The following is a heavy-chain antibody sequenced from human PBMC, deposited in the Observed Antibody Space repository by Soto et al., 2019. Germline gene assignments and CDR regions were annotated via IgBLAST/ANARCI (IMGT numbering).Heavy chain of an antibody. J-gene: IGHJ4*02. CDR3: AHSFQLRIFDF. D-gene: IGHD3-10*01. CDR2: IYWDDDK. Sequence: SGPTLVNATRTLTLACDFSGFSLSTNGVGVGWIRQPPGKALEWLALIYWDDDKRYSPSLKDRLSITKDTSKNQVVLTMTNLDPVDTATYYCAHSFQLRIFDFWGPGTLVTVSS. V-gene: IGHV2-5*02. CDR1: GFSLSTNGVG.